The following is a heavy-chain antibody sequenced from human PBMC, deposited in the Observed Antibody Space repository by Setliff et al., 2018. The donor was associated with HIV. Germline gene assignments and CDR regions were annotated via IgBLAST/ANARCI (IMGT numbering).Heavy chain of an antibody. J-gene: IGHJ4*02. CDR1: GDSLNTYY. Sequence: SETLSLTCNVSGDSLNTYYWSWIRQSGGKGLEWIGRIYASGKTTFNPSLKSRVRMSVDTSKNQFSLKLTSVTASDTAVYYCVRGNNDLESFDYWGQGALVTVSS. V-gene: IGHV4-4*07. CDR3: VRGNNDLESFDY. CDR2: IYASGKT. D-gene: IGHD3-3*01.